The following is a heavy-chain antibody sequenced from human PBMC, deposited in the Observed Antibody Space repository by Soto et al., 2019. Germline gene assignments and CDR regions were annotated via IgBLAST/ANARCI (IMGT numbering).Heavy chain of an antibody. CDR3: AKEGGNHYYSYAMDV. D-gene: IGHD6-25*01. CDR1: GDSVSSNSAA. V-gene: IGHV6-1*01. Sequence: QVQLQQSGPGLVKPSQTLSLTCAIYGDSVSSNSAAWSCIRQLTSRGLEWLGRTFYRSKWYNDYAVSVKGRIPINPDTSKNQFSLQLNSVAPEDTAVYYCAKEGGNHYYSYAMDVWGQGTTVTVSS. CDR2: TFYRSKWYN. J-gene: IGHJ6*02.